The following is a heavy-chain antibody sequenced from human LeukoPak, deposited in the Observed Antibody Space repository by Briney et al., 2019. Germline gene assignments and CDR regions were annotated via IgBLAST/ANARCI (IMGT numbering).Heavy chain of an antibody. D-gene: IGHD5-24*01. CDR1: GGSISTYY. Sequence: SETLSLTCTASGGSISTYYWSWIRQSPGRGLEWIGYIYYSGITKYNPSLKSRVTISVDTSTNQFSLRLSSVTAADTAVYYCARDRADGQNYLFDYWGQGTLVTVSS. V-gene: IGHV4-59*12. CDR2: IYYSGIT. J-gene: IGHJ4*02. CDR3: ARDRADGQNYLFDY.